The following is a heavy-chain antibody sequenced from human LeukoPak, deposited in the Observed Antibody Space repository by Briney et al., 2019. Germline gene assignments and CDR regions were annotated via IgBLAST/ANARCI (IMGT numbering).Heavy chain of an antibody. CDR2: ISASGGRA. J-gene: IGHJ6*03. Sequence: PGGSLRLSCAASGFPFSSYAMSWVRQAPGKGLEWVSGISASGGRADYADSVKGRCTIPRDNSKSTLYLQMNSLTAEDTAVYYCAKGGLPAANYYYYMDVWGKGATVTVSS. D-gene: IGHD2-2*01. CDR1: GFPFSSYA. CDR3: AKGGLPAANYYYYMDV. V-gene: IGHV3-23*01.